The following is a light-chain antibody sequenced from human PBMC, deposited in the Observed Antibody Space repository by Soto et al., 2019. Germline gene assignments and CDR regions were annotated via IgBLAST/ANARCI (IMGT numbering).Light chain of an antibody. J-gene: IGKJ1*01. CDR2: AAS. Sequence: EIVLTQSPGTLSLSPGERVTLSCRASQSVRSSLLNWYQQKPGQSPRLLIHAASRRAAGIPDRFSGSGSGTDFTLTISRLEAEDFAVYYCHHYDSLVWTFGQGTKLEIK. V-gene: IGKV3-20*01. CDR1: QSVRSSL. CDR3: HHYDSLVWT.